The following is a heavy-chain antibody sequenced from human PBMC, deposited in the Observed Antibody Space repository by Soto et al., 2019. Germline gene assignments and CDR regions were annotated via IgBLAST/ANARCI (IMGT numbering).Heavy chain of an antibody. V-gene: IGHV1-58*01. J-gene: IGHJ6*02. CDR3: AATGYYYDSSGYYDPPTYYYYYGMDV. Sequence: SVKVSCKASGFTFTSSAVQWVRQARGQRLEWIGWIVVGSGNTNYAQKFQERVTITRDMSTSTAYMELSSLRSEDTAVYYCAATGYYYDSSGYYDPPTYYYYYGMDVWG. D-gene: IGHD3-22*01. CDR1: GFTFTSSA. CDR2: IVVGSGNT.